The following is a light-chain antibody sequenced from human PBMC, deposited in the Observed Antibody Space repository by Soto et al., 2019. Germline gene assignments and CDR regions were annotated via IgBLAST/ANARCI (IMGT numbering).Light chain of an antibody. CDR1: QIVSTTY. Sequence: EIVLTQSPGTLSLSPGERATLSCRASQIVSTTYLAWYQQKPGQAPRLLIYGSSSRAPGIPDRFSGSGSGTDFTLTISGLEPEDFAVYYCQQYGSSPMYTFGPGTKVEIK. J-gene: IGKJ2*01. CDR2: GSS. CDR3: QQYGSSPMYT. V-gene: IGKV3-20*01.